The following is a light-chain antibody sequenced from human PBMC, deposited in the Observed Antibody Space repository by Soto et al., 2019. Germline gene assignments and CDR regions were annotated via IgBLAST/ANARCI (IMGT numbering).Light chain of an antibody. V-gene: IGKV3-15*01. Sequence: ETVMTQSPAALSMSPGERATLSCRASQSLNSDLAWYQQKPGQAPRLLIYGASTRATGIPGRFSGSGSGTEFPLTLSSLQSEDFAVYYCQRYNNWPFTFGGGTKV. J-gene: IGKJ4*01. CDR1: QSLNSD. CDR2: GAS. CDR3: QRYNNWPFT.